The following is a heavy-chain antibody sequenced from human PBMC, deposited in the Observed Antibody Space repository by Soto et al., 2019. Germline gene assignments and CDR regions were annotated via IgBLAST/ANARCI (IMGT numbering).Heavy chain of an antibody. CDR3: ARQDAFDV. Sequence: ASVKVSCKASGYTFSNYGIHWVRQAPGHRPEWMGWINVGNGGTAYSQKFRPRVTITRDTTASTAYMELNSLISEDTAVYYCARQDAFDVWGQGTMVTVSS. V-gene: IGHV1-3*01. CDR2: INVGNGGT. CDR1: GYTFSNYG. J-gene: IGHJ3*01.